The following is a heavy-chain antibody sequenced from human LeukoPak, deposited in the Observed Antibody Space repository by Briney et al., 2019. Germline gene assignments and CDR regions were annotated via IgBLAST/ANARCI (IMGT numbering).Heavy chain of an antibody. CDR2: LYSAGST. D-gene: IGHD1-26*01. V-gene: IGHV3-53*01. J-gene: IGHJ4*02. Sequence: GGSLRLSCAASGFIVSNNFMSWVRQAPGKGLEWVSVLYSAGSTFYVDSVKGRFTISRDNSKNMLFLQTNSLRVEDTAIYYCAGSPWDGIRGVGLDYLDYWGRGTLVTVSS. CDR3: AGSPWDGIRGVGLDYLDY. CDR1: GFIVSNNF.